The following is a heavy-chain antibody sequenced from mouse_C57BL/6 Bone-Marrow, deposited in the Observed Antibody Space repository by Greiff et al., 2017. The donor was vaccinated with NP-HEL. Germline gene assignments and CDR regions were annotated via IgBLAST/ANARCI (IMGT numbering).Heavy chain of an antibody. V-gene: IGHV14-4*01. CDR3: TVYYSRAWFAY. J-gene: IGHJ3*01. CDR1: GFNIKDDY. D-gene: IGHD2-5*01. CDR2: IDPENGDT. Sequence: VQLKQSGAELVRPGASVKLSCTASGFNIKDDYMHWVKQRPEQGLEWIGWIDPENGDTEYASKFQGKATITADTSSNTAYLQLSSLTSEDTAVYYCTVYYSRAWFAYWGQGTLVTVSA.